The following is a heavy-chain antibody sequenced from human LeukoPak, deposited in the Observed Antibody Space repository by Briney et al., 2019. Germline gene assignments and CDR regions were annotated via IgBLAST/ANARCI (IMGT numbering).Heavy chain of an antibody. CDR1: GGSISSSSYY. CDR3: AREGSTSGTNWFDP. V-gene: IGHV4-39*02. CDR2: IYYSGST. J-gene: IGHJ5*02. D-gene: IGHD3-10*01. Sequence: SETLSLTCTVSGGSISSSSYYWGWLRQPPGKGLEWTGSIYYSGSTYYNPSLKSRVTISVDTSKNQFSLKLSSVTAADTAVYYCAREGSTSGTNWFDPWGQGTLVTVSS.